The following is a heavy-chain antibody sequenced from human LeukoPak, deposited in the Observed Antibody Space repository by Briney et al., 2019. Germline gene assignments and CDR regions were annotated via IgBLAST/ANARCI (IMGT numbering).Heavy chain of an antibody. D-gene: IGHD1-26*01. CDR2: IYYSGST. CDR1: GGSISSHY. Sequence: SETLSLTCTVPGGSISSHYWSWIRQPPGKGLEWSGYIYYSGSTNYNPSLKSRVSISVDTSKNQFSLKLSSVAAADTAVYYCARERERVGFDHWGQGTLVTVPS. V-gene: IGHV4-59*11. J-gene: IGHJ5*02. CDR3: ARERERVGFDH.